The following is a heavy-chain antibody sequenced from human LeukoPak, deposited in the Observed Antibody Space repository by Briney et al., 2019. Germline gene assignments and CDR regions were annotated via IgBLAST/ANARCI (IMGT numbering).Heavy chain of an antibody. CDR2: IIPIFGTA. V-gene: IGHV1-69*13. J-gene: IGHJ6*02. Sequence: GASVKVSCTASGGTFSSYAISWVQQAPGQGLEWMGGIIPIFGTANYAQKFQGRVTITADESTSTAYMELSSLRSEDTAVYYCAIFMTTVYYGMDVWGQGTTVTVSS. CDR1: GGTFSSYA. D-gene: IGHD4-11*01. CDR3: AIFMTTVYYGMDV.